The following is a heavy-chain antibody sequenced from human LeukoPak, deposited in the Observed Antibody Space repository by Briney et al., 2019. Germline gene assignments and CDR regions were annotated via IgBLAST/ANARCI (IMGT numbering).Heavy chain of an antibody. CDR3: ARAPTMVREYYFDY. CDR2: ITNTNSGSVI. D-gene: IGHD3-10*01. V-gene: IGHV3-11*04. J-gene: IGHJ4*02. Sequence: GGSLRLSCAASGFAFSDYYMSWIRQAPGKGLEWISYITNTNSGSVIYYADSVQGRFTVSRDNAKNSLYLQMNSLRAEDTAVYYCARAPTMVREYYFDYWGQGTLVTVSS. CDR1: GFAFSDYY.